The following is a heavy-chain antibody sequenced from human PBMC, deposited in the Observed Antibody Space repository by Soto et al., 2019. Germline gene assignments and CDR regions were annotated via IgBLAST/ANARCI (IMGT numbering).Heavy chain of an antibody. J-gene: IGHJ4*02. V-gene: IGHV3-30-3*01. CDR2: ISYDGSNK. CDR1: GFSFSSYA. CDR3: AREEDGDF. Sequence: QVQLVESGGGVVQPGRSLRLSCAASGFSFSSYAMNWVRQAPGKGLEWVAVISYDGSNKYYADPVKGRFTISRDNSMDTLYLQMNSLRAEDTAVYYCAREEDGDFWGQGTLVTVSS.